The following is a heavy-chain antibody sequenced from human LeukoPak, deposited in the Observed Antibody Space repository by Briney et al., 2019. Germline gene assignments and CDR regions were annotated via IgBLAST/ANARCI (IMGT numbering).Heavy chain of an antibody. V-gene: IGHV4-61*02. CDR2: IYTSGST. CDR3: ARGVPPEDY. Sequence: SETLSLTCTVSGGSISSGSYYWSWIRQPAGKGLEWIGRIYTSGSTNYNPSLKSRVTISVDTSKNQFSLKLSSVTAADTAVYYCARGVPPEDYWGQGTLVTVSS. J-gene: IGHJ4*02. CDR1: GGSISSGSYY. D-gene: IGHD6-6*01.